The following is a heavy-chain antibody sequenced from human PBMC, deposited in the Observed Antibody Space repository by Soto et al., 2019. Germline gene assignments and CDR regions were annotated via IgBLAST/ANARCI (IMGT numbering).Heavy chain of an antibody. V-gene: IGHV3-48*03. J-gene: IGHJ5*02. D-gene: IGHD6-6*01. Sequence: GGSLRLSCAASGFTFSSYEMNWVRQAPGKGLEWVSYISSSGSTIYYADSVKGRFTISRDNAKNSLYLQMNSLRAEDTAVYYCARGPSSSSLHYNWFDPWGQGTLVTAPQ. CDR1: GFTFSSYE. CDR2: ISSSGSTI. CDR3: ARGPSSSSLHYNWFDP.